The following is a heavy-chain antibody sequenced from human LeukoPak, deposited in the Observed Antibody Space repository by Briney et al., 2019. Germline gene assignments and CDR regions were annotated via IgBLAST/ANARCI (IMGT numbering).Heavy chain of an antibody. CDR3: ARARGYSDSSGYSDY. Sequence: PGGSLRLSCAASGFTVSNYWMSWVRQAPGKGLEWVANIKQGGREKYYVDSVKGRFTISRDNAKNSLYLQMNSLRGEDTAVYYCARARGYSDSSGYSDYWGRGALVTVSS. D-gene: IGHD3-22*01. CDR2: IKQGGREK. CDR1: GFTVSNYW. V-gene: IGHV3-7*01. J-gene: IGHJ4*02.